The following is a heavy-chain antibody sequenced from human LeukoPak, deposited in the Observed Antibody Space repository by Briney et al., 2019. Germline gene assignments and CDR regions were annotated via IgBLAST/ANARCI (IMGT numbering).Heavy chain of an antibody. CDR3: ARLTGASNSGY. V-gene: IGHV3-23*01. D-gene: IGHD2-8*02. CDR2: ISGSTLAT. J-gene: IGHJ4*02. Sequence: HPGGSLRLSCAASGFTFSSYAMSWVRQAPGKGLEWVSDISGSTLATYYVDSVKGRFTISRDNSKNTLYLQMNSLKAEDTAVYYCARLTGASNSGYWGQGTLVTVSS. CDR1: GFTFSSYA.